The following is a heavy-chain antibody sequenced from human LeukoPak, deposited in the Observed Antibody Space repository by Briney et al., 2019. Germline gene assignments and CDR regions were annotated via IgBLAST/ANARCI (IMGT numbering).Heavy chain of an antibody. V-gene: IGHV4-59*08. D-gene: IGHD5-24*01. CDR3: ARQRDGYNSYFQH. CDR2: IYYSGST. CDR1: GGSISSYY. Sequence: PSETLSLTCTVSGGSISSYYWSWIRQPPGKGLEWIGYIYYSGSTNYNPSLKSRVTISVDTSKHQFSLKLSSVTAADTAVYYCARQRDGYNSYFQHWGQGTLVTVSS. J-gene: IGHJ1*01.